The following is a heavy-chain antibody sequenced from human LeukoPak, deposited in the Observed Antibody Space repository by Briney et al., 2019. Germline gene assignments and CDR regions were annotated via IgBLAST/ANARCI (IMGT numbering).Heavy chain of an antibody. V-gene: IGHV3-33*06. CDR2: IWYDGSNK. D-gene: IGHD2-15*01. CDR1: GFTFSSYG. J-gene: IGHJ4*02. CDR3: AKDVIAYCSAGSCGAFDY. Sequence: GGSLRLSCAASGFTFSSYGMHWVRQAPGKGLEWVAVIWYDGSNKYYADSVKGRFTISRDNSKNTLYLQMNSLRAEDTAVYYCAKDVIAYCSAGSCGAFDYWGQGTPVTVSS.